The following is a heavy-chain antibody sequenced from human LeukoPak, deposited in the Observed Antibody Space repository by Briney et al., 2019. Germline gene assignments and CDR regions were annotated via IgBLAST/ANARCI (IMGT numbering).Heavy chain of an antibody. V-gene: IGHV3-23*01. J-gene: IGHJ4*02. CDR2: ITGSGGTT. CDR3: AKAGLVRGGALDS. D-gene: IGHD4/OR15-4a*01. Sequence: GGSLRLSCAASGFTFSSYGMSWVRQAPGKGLEWVSAITGSGGTTYYADSVKGRFTISRDNSKNTLYLQMNSLRVEDTAVYYSAKAGLVRGGALDSWGQGTLVTVSS. CDR1: GFTFSSYG.